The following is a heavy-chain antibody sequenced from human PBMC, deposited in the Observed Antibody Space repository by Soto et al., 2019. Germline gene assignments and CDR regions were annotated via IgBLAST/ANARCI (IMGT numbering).Heavy chain of an antibody. V-gene: IGHV4-4*07. D-gene: IGHD2-8*02. CDR1: GASIAGSSY. CDR2: FSLSGTT. Sequence: QVQLQESGPGLMKPSETLSLTCSVSGASIAGSSYWSWIRQPAGKGLEWIGRFSLSGTTNYSPSLRSRLTMSADVSKNQFSLRLTSVTAADTALYYCARGMTPPGAPAWYYFDSWGQGTLVTVSS. CDR3: ARGMTPPGAPAWYYFDS. J-gene: IGHJ4*02.